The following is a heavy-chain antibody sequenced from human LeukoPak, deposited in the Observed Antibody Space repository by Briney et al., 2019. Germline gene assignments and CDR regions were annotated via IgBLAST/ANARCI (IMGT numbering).Heavy chain of an antibody. D-gene: IGHD3-22*01. CDR2: IKHDGRDK. J-gene: IGHJ4*02. Sequence: GGSLRLSCTASGFIFGDYAMSWVRRAPGKGLEWVATIKHDGRDKHYVDSVKGRFAISRDNANNSVHLQMNSLRAEDTAVYFCARSYTASGYYYGVAYWGQGTLVSVSS. V-gene: IGHV3-7*01. CDR3: ARSYTASGYYYGVAY. CDR1: GFIFGDYA.